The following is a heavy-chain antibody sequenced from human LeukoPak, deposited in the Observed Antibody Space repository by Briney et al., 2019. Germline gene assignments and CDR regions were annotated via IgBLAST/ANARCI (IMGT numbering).Heavy chain of an antibody. CDR3: ARDYGRAAYDSNSFPFDY. CDR1: GFTYSNYA. D-gene: IGHD6-6*01. CDR2: INSGGTT. Sequence: PGGSLRLSCAASGFTYSNYAMSWVRQAPGKGLEWVSGINSGGTTYYADSVKGRFSISRDNSRDTLYLQTNSLRAEDTAVYYCARDYGRAAYDSNSFPFDYWGQGTLVTVSP. J-gene: IGHJ4*02. V-gene: IGHV3-23*01.